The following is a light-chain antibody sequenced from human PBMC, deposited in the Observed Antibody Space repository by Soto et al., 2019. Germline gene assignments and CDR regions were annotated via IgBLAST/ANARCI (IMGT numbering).Light chain of an antibody. CDR2: DVS. V-gene: IGLV2-11*01. CDR3: CSYAGSPWV. CDR1: SSDVGGYNY. J-gene: IGLJ3*02. Sequence: QSALTQPRSVSGSPGQSVTISCTGTSSDVGGYNYVSWYQQHPGKAPKLMIYDVSKRPSGVPDRFSGSKSGNTASLTISGPQAEDEADYYCCSYAGSPWVFGGGTKLTVL.